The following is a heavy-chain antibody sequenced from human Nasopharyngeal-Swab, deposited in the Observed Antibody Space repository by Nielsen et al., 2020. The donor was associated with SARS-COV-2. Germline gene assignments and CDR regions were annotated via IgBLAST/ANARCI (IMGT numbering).Heavy chain of an antibody. J-gene: IGHJ3*01. V-gene: IGHV3-49*02. Sequence: GESLKISCKPSGFPLASYSLTWVRQAPGRGLEWLGFIATNTYGGTARYAPSVRDRFSISKDDSRNVAYLQMDRLTLDDTALYHCVRGQKAFDVWGQGAMVTVSS. CDR3: VRGQKAFDV. CDR1: GFPLASYS. CDR2: IATNTYGGTA.